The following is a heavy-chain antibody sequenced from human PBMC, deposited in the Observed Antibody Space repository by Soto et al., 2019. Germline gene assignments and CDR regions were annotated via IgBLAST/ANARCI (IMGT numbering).Heavy chain of an antibody. CDR1: GNTFTGYY. Sequence: GASVKVSCKASGNTFTGYYIHWVRQAPGQGLEWMGWINPNNDGTTYGEKFQGRVTMTRDTSTSTAYMELSRLRSDDTAVYYCARDLGGSRDSWGQGTLVTVYS. CDR2: INPNNDGT. V-gene: IGHV1-2*02. J-gene: IGHJ4*02. D-gene: IGHD1-26*01. CDR3: ARDLGGSRDS.